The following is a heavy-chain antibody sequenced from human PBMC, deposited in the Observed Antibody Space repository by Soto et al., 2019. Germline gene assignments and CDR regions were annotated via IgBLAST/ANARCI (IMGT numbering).Heavy chain of an antibody. CDR1: GGTFSSYS. D-gene: IGHD3-3*01. Sequence: ASVNVSCKSSGGTFSSYSISWVRQAPGQGLEWMGGIIPIFGTANYAQKFQGRVTITADESTSTAYMELSSLRSEDTAVYYCARDSRGPSRFLDPYGMDVWGQGTTVTVSS. V-gene: IGHV1-69*13. J-gene: IGHJ6*02. CDR3: ARDSRGPSRFLDPYGMDV. CDR2: IIPIFGTA.